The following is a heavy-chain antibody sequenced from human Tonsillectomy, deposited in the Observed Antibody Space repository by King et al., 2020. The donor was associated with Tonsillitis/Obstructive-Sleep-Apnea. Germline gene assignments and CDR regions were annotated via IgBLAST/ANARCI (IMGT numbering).Heavy chain of an antibody. V-gene: IGHV3-15*01. CDR1: GFTFSNAW. J-gene: IGHJ6*03. D-gene: IGHD2-2*01. CDR3: TTEHAQSDIVVVPAAIHYYYYYMDV. CDR2: IKSKTDGGTT. Sequence: VQLVQSGGGLVKPGGSLRLSCAASGFTFSNAWMSWVRQAPGKGLEWVGRIKSKTDGGTTDYAAPVKGRFTILRDDSKNTLYLHMNSLKTEDTAVYYCTTEHAQSDIVVVPAAIHYYYYYMDVWGKGTTVTVSS.